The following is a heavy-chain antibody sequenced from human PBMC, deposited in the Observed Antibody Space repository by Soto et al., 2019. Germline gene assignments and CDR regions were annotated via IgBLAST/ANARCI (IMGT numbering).Heavy chain of an antibody. V-gene: IGHV4-34*01. Sequence: XGTLSLAFAVYGESFTGYYWNGLRQTPGKGLEWIGEINRSEDTNYTPSLKSRVTISVDTSKKQFSLTLSSVTAADTAVYYCARGSRSLNSVTAAAMGGFDIWGQGTMVTVSS. J-gene: IGHJ3*02. CDR1: GESFTGYY. CDR2: INRSEDT. D-gene: IGHD2-2*01. CDR3: ARGSRSLNSVTAAAMGGFDI.